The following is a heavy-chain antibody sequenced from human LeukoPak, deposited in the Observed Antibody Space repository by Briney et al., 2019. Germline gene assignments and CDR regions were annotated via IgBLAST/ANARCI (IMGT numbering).Heavy chain of an antibody. V-gene: IGHV3-9*01. CDR1: GFTFDDYA. D-gene: IGHD6-25*01. J-gene: IGHJ4*02. CDR3: ARGTIAAAKMIDY. Sequence: PGRSLRLSCAASGFTFDDYAMHWVRQAPGKGLEWVSGISWNSGSIGYADSVKGRFTISRDNAKNSLYLQMNSLRAEDTAVYYCARGTIAAAKMIDYWGQGTLVTVSS. CDR2: ISWNSGSI.